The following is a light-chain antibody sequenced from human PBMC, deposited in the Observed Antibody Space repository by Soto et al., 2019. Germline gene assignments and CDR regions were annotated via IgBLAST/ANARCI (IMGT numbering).Light chain of an antibody. CDR3: ASWDDSLNGVE. Sequence: QSVLTQPPSASGTPGQRVTISCSGSGSNIGSNTVNWYQLLPGTAPKLLIYSNSQRPSGVPDRFSGSKSGTSASLAISGLQSEDEADYDWASWDDSLNGVEFGGGTKLTVL. V-gene: IGLV1-44*01. CDR1: GSNIGSNT. J-gene: IGLJ2*01. CDR2: SNS.